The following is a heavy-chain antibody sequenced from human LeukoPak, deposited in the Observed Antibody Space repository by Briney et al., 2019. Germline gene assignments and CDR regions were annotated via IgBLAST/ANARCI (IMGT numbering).Heavy chain of an antibody. V-gene: IGHV3-30*02. Sequence: GGSLRLSCAASGFTFSSYGMHWVRQAPGKRLEWVAFIRYDGSNKYYADSVKGRFTISRDNSKNPLYLQMNSLRAEDTAVYYCAKLGIYCGGDCSMAPFDYWGQGTLVTVSS. CDR3: AKLGIYCGGDCSMAPFDY. D-gene: IGHD2-21*02. J-gene: IGHJ4*02. CDR2: IRYDGSNK. CDR1: GFTFSSYG.